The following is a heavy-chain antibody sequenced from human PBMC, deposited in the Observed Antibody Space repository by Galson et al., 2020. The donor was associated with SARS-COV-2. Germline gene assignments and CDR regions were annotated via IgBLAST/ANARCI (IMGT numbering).Heavy chain of an antibody. CDR1: GYTLTELS. J-gene: IGHJ5*02. V-gene: IGHV1-24*01. Sequence: SVKVSCKVSGYTLTELSMHWVRQAPGKGLAWMGGFDPEDGETIYAQKFQGRVTMTEDTSTDTAYMELSSLRSEDTAVYYCATAPPLYSSSSGNWFDPWGQGTLVTVSS. CDR3: ATAPPLYSSSSGNWFDP. CDR2: FDPEDGET. D-gene: IGHD6-6*01.